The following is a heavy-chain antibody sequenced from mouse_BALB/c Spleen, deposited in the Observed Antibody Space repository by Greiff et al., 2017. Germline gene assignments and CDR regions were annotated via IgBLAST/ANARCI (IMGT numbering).Heavy chain of an antibody. V-gene: IGHV5-17*02. CDR2: ISSGSSTI. CDR3: ARNLDDDDEGGYAMDY. CDR1: GFTFSSFG. J-gene: IGHJ4*01. D-gene: IGHD2-4*01. Sequence: EVHLVESGGGLVQPGGSRKLSCAASGFTFSSFGMHWVRQAPEKGLEWVAYISSGSSTIYYADTVKGRFTISRDNPKNTLFLQMTSLRSEDTAMYYCARNLDDDDEGGYAMDYWGQGTSVTVSS.